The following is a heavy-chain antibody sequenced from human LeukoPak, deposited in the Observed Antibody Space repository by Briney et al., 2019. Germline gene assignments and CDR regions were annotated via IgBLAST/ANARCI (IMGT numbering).Heavy chain of an antibody. J-gene: IGHJ4*02. CDR1: GFTFSLYW. CDR3: AGGTGFIIKD. CDR2: IKQDGSEK. Sequence: GGSLRLSCAASGFTFSLYWMNWVRRAPGKGPEWVANIKQDGSEKNYVDSVKGRFTISRDNAKNSLYLQMNNLRVEDTAMYYCAGGTGFIIKDWGQGTLVTVSS. D-gene: IGHD3-9*01. V-gene: IGHV3-7*03.